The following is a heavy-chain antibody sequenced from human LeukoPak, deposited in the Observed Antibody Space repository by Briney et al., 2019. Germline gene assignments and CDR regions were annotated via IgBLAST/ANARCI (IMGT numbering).Heavy chain of an antibody. CDR1: GYTFTSYG. V-gene: IGHV1-2*02. Sequence: ASVKVSCKASGYTFTSYGISWVRQAPGQGLEWMGWINPNSGGTNYAQKFQGRVTMTRDTSISTAYMELSRLRSDDTAVYYCARDREGYDILTGPGAAFDIWGQGTMVTVSS. CDR2: INPNSGGT. CDR3: ARDREGYDILTGPGAAFDI. D-gene: IGHD3-9*01. J-gene: IGHJ3*02.